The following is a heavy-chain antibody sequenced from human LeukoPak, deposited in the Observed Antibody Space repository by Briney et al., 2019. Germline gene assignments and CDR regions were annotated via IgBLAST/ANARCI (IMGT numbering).Heavy chain of an antibody. CDR3: AGASQTGDGGRGYIDY. V-gene: IGHV4-34*01. Sequence: PSETLSLTCAVYGGSFSGYYWSWIRQPPGKGLEWIGEINHSGSTNYNPSLKSRVTISVDTSKNQLSLKVNSVTAADTAVYYCAGASQTGDGGRGYIDYWGQGTLVTVSS. J-gene: IGHJ4*02. CDR1: GGSFSGYY. D-gene: IGHD7-27*01. CDR2: INHSGST.